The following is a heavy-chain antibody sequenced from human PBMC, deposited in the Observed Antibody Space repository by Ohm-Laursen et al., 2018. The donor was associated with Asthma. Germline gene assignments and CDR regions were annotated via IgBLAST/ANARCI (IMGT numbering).Heavy chain of an antibody. J-gene: IGHJ4*02. CDR3: ARDRRIVATILDY. V-gene: IGHV3-30-3*01. D-gene: IGHD5-12*01. CDR1: GFTFSSYA. CDR2: ISYDGSNK. Sequence: SLRLSCAASGFTFSSYAMHWGRQAPGKGLEWVAVISYDGSNKYYADSVKGRFTISRDNSKNTLYLQMNSLRAEDTAVYYCARDRRIVATILDYWGQGTLVTVSS.